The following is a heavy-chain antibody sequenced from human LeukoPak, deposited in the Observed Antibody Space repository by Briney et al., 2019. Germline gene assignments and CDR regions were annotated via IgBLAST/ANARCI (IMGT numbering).Heavy chain of an antibody. D-gene: IGHD3-22*01. J-gene: IGHJ4*02. CDR1: GYTFTSYY. V-gene: IGHV1-46*01. CDR2: INPSGGST. Sequence: ASVKVSCKASGYTFTSYYTHWVRQAPGQGLEWMGIINPSGGSTSYAQKFQGRVTMTRDTSTSTVYMELSSLRSEDTAVYYCARDSGGYYDSSGYYYFDYWGQGTLVTVSS. CDR3: ARDSGGYYDSSGYYYFDY.